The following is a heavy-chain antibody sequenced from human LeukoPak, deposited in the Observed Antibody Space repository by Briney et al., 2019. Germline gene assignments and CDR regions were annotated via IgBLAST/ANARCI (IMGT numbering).Heavy chain of an antibody. Sequence: GGSLRLSCAASGFTFSSYAMHWVRQAPGKGLEWVAVISYDGSNKYYADSVKGRFTISRDNSKNTLYLQMNSLRAEDTAVYYCARDGNYGSGSYIPYYFDYWGQGTLVTVSS. CDR1: GFTFSSYA. D-gene: IGHD3-10*01. CDR3: ARDGNYGSGSYIPYYFDY. CDR2: ISYDGSNK. J-gene: IGHJ4*02. V-gene: IGHV3-30*04.